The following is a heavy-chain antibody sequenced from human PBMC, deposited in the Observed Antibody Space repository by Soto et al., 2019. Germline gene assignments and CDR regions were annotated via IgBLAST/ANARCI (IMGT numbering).Heavy chain of an antibody. J-gene: IGHJ4*02. V-gene: IGHV1-8*01. CDR1: GNTFTSYD. CDR3: ARGRASGSYYLLDY. CDR2: INPNSGNI. D-gene: IGHD3-10*01. Sequence: ASVKVSCKASGNTFTSYDINWVRQATGHGLEWMGWINPNSGNIGYAQKFQGRVTMTRDTAIRTAYMEVGRLRSDDTAVYYCARGRASGSYYLLDYWGQGTLVTVSS.